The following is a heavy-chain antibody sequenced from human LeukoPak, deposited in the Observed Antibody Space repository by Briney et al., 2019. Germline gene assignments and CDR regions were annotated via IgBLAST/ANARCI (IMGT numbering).Heavy chain of an antibody. CDR1: GITFSSYR. CDR3: ARGSSSWSLYHYYYMDV. Sequence: GGSLRLSCAASGITFSSYRMSWIRQAPGKGLEWVSYISSSGSTIYYADSVKGRFTISRDNAKNSLYLQMNSLRAEDTAVYYCARGSSSWSLYHYYYMDVWGKGTTVTVSS. CDR2: ISSSGSTI. V-gene: IGHV3-48*04. D-gene: IGHD6-13*01. J-gene: IGHJ6*03.